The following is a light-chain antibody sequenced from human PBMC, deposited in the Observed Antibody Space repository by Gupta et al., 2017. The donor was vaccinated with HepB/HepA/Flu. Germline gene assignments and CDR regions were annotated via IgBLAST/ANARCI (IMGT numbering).Light chain of an antibody. CDR1: SSNIGSNY. Sequence: QPVLTQPRSASGTPGQTVTISCSGSSSNIGSNYVYWYQQLPATAPHLLIYMNNHRPSAVPDRFSASTSATYASLPTSGLRSEDEADYYCAASDATRSGVVFGGGTKLTVL. J-gene: IGLJ2*01. CDR3: AASDATRSGVV. V-gene: IGLV1-47*01. CDR2: MNN.